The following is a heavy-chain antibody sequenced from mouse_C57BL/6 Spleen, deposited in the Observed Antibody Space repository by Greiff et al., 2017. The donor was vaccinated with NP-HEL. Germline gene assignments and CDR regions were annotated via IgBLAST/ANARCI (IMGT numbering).Heavy chain of an antibody. J-gene: IGHJ2*01. CDR2: IYPGDGDT. Sequence: QVHVKQSGPELVKPGASVKISCKASGYAFSSSWMNWVKQRPGTGLEWIGRIYPGDGDTNYNGKFKGMATLTADNSSSTAYMQLSSLTSEDSAVYFCARRRKLTGTGFDYWGQGTTLTVSS. V-gene: IGHV1-82*01. CDR1: GYAFSSSW. CDR3: ARRRKLTGTGFDY. D-gene: IGHD4-1*01.